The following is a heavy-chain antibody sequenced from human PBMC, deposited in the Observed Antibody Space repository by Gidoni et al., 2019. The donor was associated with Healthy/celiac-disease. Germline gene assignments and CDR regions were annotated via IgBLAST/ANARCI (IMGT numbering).Heavy chain of an antibody. CDR1: GFTFSSSS. CDR3: ATVRVSYCSGGSCYSFNY. D-gene: IGHD2-15*01. J-gene: IGHJ4*02. CDR2: ISSSSSYI. Sequence: EVQLVESGGGLVKPGGSLRLSCAASGFTFSSSSMNWVRQAPGKGLEWVSSISSSSSYIYYADSVKGRFTISRDNAKNSLYLQMNSLRAEDTAVYYCATVRVSYCSGGSCYSFNYWGQGTLVTVSS. V-gene: IGHV3-21*01.